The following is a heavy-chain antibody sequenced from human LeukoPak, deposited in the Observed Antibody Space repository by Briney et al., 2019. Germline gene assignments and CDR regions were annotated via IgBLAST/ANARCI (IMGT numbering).Heavy chain of an antibody. CDR3: VTIASRRDDEGYRGQYNWFDP. Sequence: PGGSLRLSCVASGLTFTNYWMNWVRQAPGKGLEWVASIKQDGSEKFYVDSVKGRFTISRDNARNSLYLQMNSLRVEDTAVHYCVTIASRRDDEGYRGQYNWFDPWGQGTLVTVSS. V-gene: IGHV3-7*01. D-gene: IGHD1-1*01. CDR1: GLTFTNYW. J-gene: IGHJ5*02. CDR2: IKQDGSEK.